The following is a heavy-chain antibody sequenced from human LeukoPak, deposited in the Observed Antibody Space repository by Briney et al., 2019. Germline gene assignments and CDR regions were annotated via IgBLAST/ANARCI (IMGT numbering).Heavy chain of an antibody. Sequence: GGSLRLSCAASGFTFSSYSMNWVRQAPGKRLEWVSSISSSSSYIYYADSVKGRFTISRDNAKNSLYLQMNSLRAEDTAVYYCAPPIGYYDFWSVPWGQGTLVTVSS. CDR2: ISSSSSYI. CDR3: APPIGYYDFWSVP. J-gene: IGHJ5*02. CDR1: GFTFSSYS. V-gene: IGHV3-21*04. D-gene: IGHD3-3*01.